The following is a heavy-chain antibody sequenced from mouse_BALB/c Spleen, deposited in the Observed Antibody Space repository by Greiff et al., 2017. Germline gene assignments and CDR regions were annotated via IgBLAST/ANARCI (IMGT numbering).Heavy chain of an antibody. Sequence: EVMLVESGGGLVQPGGSRKLSCAASGFTFSSFGMHWVRQAPEKGLEWVAYISSGSSTIYYADTVKGRFTISRDNPKNTLFLQMTSLRSEDTAMYYCARGGTGLDYWGQGTTLTVSS. CDR3: ARGGTGLDY. CDR2: ISSGSSTI. CDR1: GFTFSSFG. V-gene: IGHV5-17*02. D-gene: IGHD3-3*01. J-gene: IGHJ2*01.